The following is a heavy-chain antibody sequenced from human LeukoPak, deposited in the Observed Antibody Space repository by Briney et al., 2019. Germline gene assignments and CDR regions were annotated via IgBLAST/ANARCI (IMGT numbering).Heavy chain of an antibody. Sequence: GGSLRLSCAASGFTFSSYAMSWVRQAPGEGLEWVSAISGSGGSTYYADSVKGRFTISRDNSKNTLYLQMNSLRAEDTAVYYCARDQEGRYCSSTSCYSWTFDYWGQGTLVTVSS. CDR1: GFTFSSYA. J-gene: IGHJ4*02. V-gene: IGHV3-23*01. CDR3: ARDQEGRYCSSTSCYSWTFDY. CDR2: ISGSGGST. D-gene: IGHD2-2*01.